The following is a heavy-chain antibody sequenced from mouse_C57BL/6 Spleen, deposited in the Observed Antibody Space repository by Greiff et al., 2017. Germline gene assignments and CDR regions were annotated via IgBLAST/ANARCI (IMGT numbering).Heavy chain of an antibody. J-gene: IGHJ1*03. CDR1: GFSLTSYG. CDR2: IWRGGST. Sequence: VHLVESGPGLVQPSQSLSITCTVSGFSLTSYGVHWVRQSPGKGLEWLGVIWRGGSTDYNAAFMSRLSITKDNSKSQVFFKMNSLQADDTAIYYCAKNWDYGSSDWYVDVWGTGTTVTVSS. D-gene: IGHD1-1*01. CDR3: AKNWDYGSSDWYVDV. V-gene: IGHV2-5*01.